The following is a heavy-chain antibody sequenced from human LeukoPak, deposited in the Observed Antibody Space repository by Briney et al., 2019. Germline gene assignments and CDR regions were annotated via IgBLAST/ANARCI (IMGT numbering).Heavy chain of an antibody. CDR3: AKRRSPYSSSWYLNDY. Sequence: GGSLRLSCVASGFTFSSYAMSWVRQAPGKGLEWVSAISGSGGSTYYADSVKGRFTISRDNSKNTLYLQMNSLRAEDTAVYYCAKRRSPYSSSWYLNDYWGQGTLVTVSS. D-gene: IGHD6-13*01. J-gene: IGHJ4*02. CDR1: GFTFSSYA. V-gene: IGHV3-23*01. CDR2: ISGSGGST.